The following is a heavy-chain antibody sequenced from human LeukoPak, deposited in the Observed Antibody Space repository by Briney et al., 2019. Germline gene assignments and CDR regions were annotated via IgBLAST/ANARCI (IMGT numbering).Heavy chain of an antibody. V-gene: IGHV1-2*02. Sequence: ASVKVSCKACGYTFTGYYMHWVRQAPGQGLEWMGWIDPNSGGTNYAQKFQGRVTMTRDTSISTAYMELSRLRSDDTAVYYCARGLPRYCSGGSCYSSPFDYWGQGTLVTVSS. CDR2: IDPNSGGT. D-gene: IGHD2-15*01. CDR1: GYTFTGYY. J-gene: IGHJ4*02. CDR3: ARGLPRYCSGGSCYSSPFDY.